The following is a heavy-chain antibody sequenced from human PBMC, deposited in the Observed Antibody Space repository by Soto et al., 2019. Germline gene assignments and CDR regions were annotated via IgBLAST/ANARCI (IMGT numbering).Heavy chain of an antibody. CDR2: IYYSGST. J-gene: IGHJ6*02. CDR1: GGSVSSGSYY. D-gene: IGHD6-6*01. V-gene: IGHV4-61*01. CDR3: ASGYSGSSYYYYGMDV. Sequence: NPSENLSLTCTVSGGSVSSGSYYWSWIRQPPGKGLEWIGYIYYSGSTNYNPSLKSRVTISVDTSKNQFSLKLSSVTAADTAVYYCASGYSGSSYYYYGMDVWGQGTTVTVSS.